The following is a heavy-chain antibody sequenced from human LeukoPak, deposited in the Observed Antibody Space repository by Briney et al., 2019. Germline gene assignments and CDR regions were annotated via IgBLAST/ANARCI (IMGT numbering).Heavy chain of an antibody. V-gene: IGHV1-8*02. CDR2: MSPNSGNT. D-gene: IGHD7-27*01. CDR1: GGTVSSYA. J-gene: IGHJ4*02. CDR3: TRGPPNWGFDF. Sequence: ASVKVSCKASGGTVSSYAISWVRQAPGQGLEWMGWMSPNSGNTGYAQKFQGRVTMTRSTSTRTAYMELSSLRSEDTAVYYCTRGPPNWGFDFWGQGTLVTVSS.